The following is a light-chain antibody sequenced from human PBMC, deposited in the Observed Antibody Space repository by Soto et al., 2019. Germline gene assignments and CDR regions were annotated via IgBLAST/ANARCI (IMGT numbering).Light chain of an antibody. Sequence: QSVLTQPPSVSGSPGQSVAISWTGTSSDVGSYNRVSWYQQPPGAAPKLMIYEVSNRPSGVPDRFSGSKSGNTASLTISGLQAEDEADYYCNSYTGSSTYVFGTGTRSPS. V-gene: IGLV2-18*02. CDR1: SSDVGSYNR. CDR2: EVS. J-gene: IGLJ1*01. CDR3: NSYTGSSTYV.